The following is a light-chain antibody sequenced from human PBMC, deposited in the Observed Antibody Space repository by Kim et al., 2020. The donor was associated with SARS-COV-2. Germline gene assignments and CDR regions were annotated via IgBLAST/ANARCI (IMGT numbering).Light chain of an antibody. Sequence: DIQMTQSPASLSASVGDRVTITCQASQDINSFINWYQQTPGKAPKLLIYDASNLETGVPSRFSGSGSGTQFTFTISSLQPEDIATYYCQQHDNLPITFGQGTRLDIK. V-gene: IGKV1-33*01. CDR3: QQHDNLPIT. CDR2: DAS. J-gene: IGKJ5*01. CDR1: QDINSF.